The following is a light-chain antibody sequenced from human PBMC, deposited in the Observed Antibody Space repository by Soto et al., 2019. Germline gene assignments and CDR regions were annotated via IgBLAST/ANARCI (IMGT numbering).Light chain of an antibody. V-gene: IGKV1-27*01. CDR2: AAS. Sequence: DIQMTQSPSSLSASVGDRVTITCRASQGISNYLAWYQQKPGKVPKLLIYAASTLQSGVPSRFCGSGSGTDFTLTISSLQPEDVATYYCQKYNSAPAFGGGTKVEIK. CDR1: QGISNY. J-gene: IGKJ4*01. CDR3: QKYNSAPA.